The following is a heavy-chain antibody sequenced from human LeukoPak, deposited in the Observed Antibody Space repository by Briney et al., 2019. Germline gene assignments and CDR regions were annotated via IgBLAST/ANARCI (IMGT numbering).Heavy chain of an antibody. D-gene: IGHD5-18*01. CDR2: IYPGESIYASENT. Sequence: MPSETLSLTCSVSGVSISAYYWSWIRQPAGKGLEWIGRIYPGESIYASENTNYNPSLKSRVSMSGDTSKNQFSLKLSSVTAADTAVYYCARGWKNTAMDPPFDYWGQGTLVTVSS. CDR3: ARGWKNTAMDPPFDY. V-gene: IGHV4-4*07. CDR1: GVSISAYY. J-gene: IGHJ4*02.